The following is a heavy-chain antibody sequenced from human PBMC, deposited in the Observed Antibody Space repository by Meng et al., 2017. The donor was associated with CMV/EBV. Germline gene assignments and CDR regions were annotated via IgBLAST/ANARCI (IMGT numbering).Heavy chain of an antibody. CDR2: MNPNSGNT. Sequence: ASVKVSCKASGYTFTSYDINWVRQATGQGLEWMGWMNPNSGNTGYAQKFQGRVTMTRNTSISTAYMELSSLRPEDTAVYYCASGLGKGHHYGISAERFGELLSLGYWGQGTLVTVSS. D-gene: IGHD3-10*01. J-gene: IGHJ4*02. CDR1: GYTFTSYD. CDR3: ASGLGKGHHYGISAERFGELLSLGY. V-gene: IGHV1-8*01.